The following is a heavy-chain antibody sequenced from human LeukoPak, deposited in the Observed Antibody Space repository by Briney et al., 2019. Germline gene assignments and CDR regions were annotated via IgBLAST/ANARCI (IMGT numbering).Heavy chain of an antibody. CDR2: IYRSGST. D-gene: IGHD6-19*01. CDR1: GYSINSGNY. CDR3: VREEVAVAGTQDD. J-gene: IGHJ4*02. V-gene: IGHV4-38-2*02. Sequence: PSETLSLTCAVSGYSINSGNYWGWIRQPPGKGLEWIGSIYRSGSTYYNPSLKSRVTISVDTSKNQFSLKLSSVTAADTAVYYCVREEVAVAGTQDDWGQGTLVTVSS.